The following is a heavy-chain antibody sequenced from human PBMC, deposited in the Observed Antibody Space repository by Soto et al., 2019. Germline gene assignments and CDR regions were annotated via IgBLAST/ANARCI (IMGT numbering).Heavy chain of an antibody. V-gene: IGHV4-30-4*01. J-gene: IGHJ6*02. D-gene: IGHD5-18*01. CDR1: GGSISSGYYY. Sequence: SETLSLTCSVSGGSISSGYYYWSWIRQPPGKGLEWIGNIYYSGSTYYNPSPKSRVTIQVDTSKNQFSLNLSSVTAADTAVYYCARDRLMATAGTARHYFGLDVWGQGTTVTVSS. CDR2: IYYSGST. CDR3: ARDRLMATAGTARHYFGLDV.